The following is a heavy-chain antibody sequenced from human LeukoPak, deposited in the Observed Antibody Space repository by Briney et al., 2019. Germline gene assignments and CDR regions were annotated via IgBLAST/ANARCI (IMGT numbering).Heavy chain of an antibody. CDR3: AKGFGVGPAARTIDY. J-gene: IGHJ4*02. CDR1: GFTFSSYA. D-gene: IGHD3-10*01. Sequence: GGSLRFSCAASGFTFSSYAMSWVRQAPGKGLEWVSAISGSGGSTYYADSVKGRFTISRDNSKNTLYLQMNSLRAEDTAVYYCAKGFGVGPAARTIDYWGQGTLVTVSS. V-gene: IGHV3-23*01. CDR2: ISGSGGST.